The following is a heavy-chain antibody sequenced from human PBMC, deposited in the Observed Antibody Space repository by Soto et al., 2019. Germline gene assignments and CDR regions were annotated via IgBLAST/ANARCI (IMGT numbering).Heavy chain of an antibody. Sequence: QVQLVESGGGVVQPGGSLRPSCAASGFTFSRYALHWVRQAPGKGLEWVAVISYDGRNTYYVDSVKGRFTISRDNSKNTLSLQMNSLRSEDAGVYYCARDAYDFVWGTYRPVDYWGQGTLVTVSS. D-gene: IGHD3-16*02. V-gene: IGHV3-30*04. CDR1: GFTFSRYA. J-gene: IGHJ4*02. CDR3: ARDAYDFVWGTYRPVDY. CDR2: ISYDGRNT.